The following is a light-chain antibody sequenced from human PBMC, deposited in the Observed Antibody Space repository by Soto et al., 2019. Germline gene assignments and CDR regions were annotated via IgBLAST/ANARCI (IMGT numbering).Light chain of an antibody. CDR1: SSDVGGYNY. CDR3: SSYTSSSTLYVV. CDR2: DVS. Sequence: QSTLTQPASVSGSPGQSITISCTGTSSDVGGYNYVSWNQQHPGKAPKLMIYDVSNRPSGVSNRFSGSKSGNTASLTISGLQAEDEADYYCSSYTSSSTLYVVFGGGTKVTVL. J-gene: IGLJ2*01. V-gene: IGLV2-14*01.